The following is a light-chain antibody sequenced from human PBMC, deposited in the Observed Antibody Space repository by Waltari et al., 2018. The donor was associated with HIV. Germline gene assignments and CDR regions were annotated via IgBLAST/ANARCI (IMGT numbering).Light chain of an antibody. Sequence: DIVMTQSPDSLAVSLGGRATINFKSSQKILFSSTNKNYLSWFQQRPGQPPRLLIYWASTRESGVPERFTGSGSGTNFTLTISRLQADDVAVYFCQQYYSTPRTFGQGTKVELK. CDR1: QKILFSSTNKNY. CDR2: WAS. J-gene: IGKJ1*01. V-gene: IGKV4-1*01. CDR3: QQYYSTPRT.